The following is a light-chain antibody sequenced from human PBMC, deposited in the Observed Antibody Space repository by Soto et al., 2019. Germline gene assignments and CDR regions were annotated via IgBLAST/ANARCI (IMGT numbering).Light chain of an antibody. V-gene: IGKV3-15*01. J-gene: IGKJ1*01. CDR1: QSVFSS. CDR2: GAA. CDR3: QQYHNWPA. Sequence: ETVMTQSPATLSVSPGERATLSCRASQSVFSSLAWYQHKPGQAPRLLIYGAATRATGIPARFSGSGSGTEFTLTISSLQSDDIAVYYCQQYHNWPAFGQGTKGDIK.